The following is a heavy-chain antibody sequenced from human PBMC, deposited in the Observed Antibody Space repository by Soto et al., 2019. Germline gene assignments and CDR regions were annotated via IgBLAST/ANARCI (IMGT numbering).Heavy chain of an antibody. CDR1: GYTITSYG. V-gene: IGHV1-18*01. Sequence: QVQLVQSGAEVKKPGASVKVSCKASGYTITSYGISWVRQAPGQGLEWMGWISAYNGNTNYAQKLQGRVTMTTDTSTSTAYMELRSMRSDDTAVYYCAREAQYIVVVPAARRYYGMDVWGQGTTVTVSS. J-gene: IGHJ6*02. CDR2: ISAYNGNT. CDR3: AREAQYIVVVPAARRYYGMDV. D-gene: IGHD2-2*01.